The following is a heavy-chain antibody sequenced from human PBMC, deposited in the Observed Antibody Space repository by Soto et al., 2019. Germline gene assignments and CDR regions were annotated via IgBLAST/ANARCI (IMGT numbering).Heavy chain of an antibody. Sequence: EVQLVESGGGLVQPGGSLRLSCAASGFTLSGRSMHWVRQAPGKGLVWVSGIDNAGTDSTYADSVKGRFTSSRDNAKNMLYLQMNRLSVEATAVYYCARGCFGPDVWGTGTTVTVDS. CDR2: IDNAGTDS. J-gene: IGHJ6*04. V-gene: IGHV3-74*01. CDR1: GFTLSGRS. D-gene: IGHD3-10*01. CDR3: ARGCFGPDV.